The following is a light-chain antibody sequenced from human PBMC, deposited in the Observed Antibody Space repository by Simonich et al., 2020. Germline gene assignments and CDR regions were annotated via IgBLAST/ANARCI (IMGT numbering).Light chain of an antibody. J-gene: IGKJ4*01. CDR1: QSISSY. V-gene: IGKV1-39*01. Sequence: DIQMTQSPSPRSASVGDRVTITCRASQSISSYLNWYRQKPGKAPKLLIYAASSLQSGVPSRFSGSGSGTDFTLTISSLQPEDFATYYCQQSYITPLTFGGGTKVEIK. CDR2: AAS. CDR3: QQSYITPLT.